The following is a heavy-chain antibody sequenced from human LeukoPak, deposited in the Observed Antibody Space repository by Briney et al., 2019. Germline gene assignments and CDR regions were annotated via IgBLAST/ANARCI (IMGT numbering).Heavy chain of an antibody. CDR1: GGSISSSSYY. V-gene: IGHV4-39*07. CDR3: ARGGWTAFDY. J-gene: IGHJ4*02. Sequence: TSETLSLTCTVSGGSISSSSYYWGWIRQPPGKGLEWIGSIYYSGSTYYNPSLKSRVTISVDTSKNQFSLKLNSVTAADTAVYYCARGGWTAFDYWGQGTLVTVSS. CDR2: IYYSGST. D-gene: IGHD6-19*01.